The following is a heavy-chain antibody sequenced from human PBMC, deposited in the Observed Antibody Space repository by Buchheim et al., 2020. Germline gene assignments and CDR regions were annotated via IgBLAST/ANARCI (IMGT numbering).Heavy chain of an antibody. CDR3: ARGPCSGGNCYSEDY. CDR1: GGSISSGSYY. CDR2: IHTSEST. D-gene: IGHD2-15*01. Sequence: QVQLQESGPGLVKPSQTLSLTCTVSGGSISSGSYYWSWIRQPAGKGLEWIGRIHTSESTTYNPSLKSRVTISVDKSTNQFSLELTSVTAADTAVYYCARGPCSGGNCYSEDYWGQGTL. J-gene: IGHJ4*02. V-gene: IGHV4-61*02.